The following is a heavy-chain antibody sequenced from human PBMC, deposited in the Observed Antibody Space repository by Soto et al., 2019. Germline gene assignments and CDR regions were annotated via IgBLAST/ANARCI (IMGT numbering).Heavy chain of an antibody. Sequence: EVQLVESGGGLVQPGGSLRLSCAASGFTFSSYWMTWVRQAPGEGLEWVANIKQDGSEKYYVDSVKGRFTISRDNAKNSLYLEMNSLRAEDTAVYYCARDGHVGVPAAMVGFDYWGQGTLVTVSS. CDR3: ARDGHVGVPAAMVGFDY. J-gene: IGHJ4*02. D-gene: IGHD2-2*01. V-gene: IGHV3-7*01. CDR1: GFTFSSYW. CDR2: IKQDGSEK.